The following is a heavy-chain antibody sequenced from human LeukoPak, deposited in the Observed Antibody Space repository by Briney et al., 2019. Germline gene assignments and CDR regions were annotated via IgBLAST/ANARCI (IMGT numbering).Heavy chain of an antibody. CDR2: ISPDSNYK. J-gene: IGHJ6*02. Sequence: GESLRLSCAASGFTFSTYSMNWLRLAPGKGLEWVSSISPDSNYKYYVDSVKGRFTISRDNAKSSLYLQMNSLRAEDTAVYYCARVKEQQLVYYYYGMDVWGQGTTVTVSS. D-gene: IGHD6-13*01. CDR1: GFTFSTYS. V-gene: IGHV3-21*01. CDR3: ARVKEQQLVYYYYGMDV.